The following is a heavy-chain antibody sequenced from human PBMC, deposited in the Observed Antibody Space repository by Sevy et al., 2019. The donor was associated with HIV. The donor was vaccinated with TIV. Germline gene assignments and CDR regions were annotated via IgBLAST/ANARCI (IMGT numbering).Heavy chain of an antibody. D-gene: IGHD3-3*01. CDR1: GFTFSSYW. J-gene: IGHJ4*02. CDR2: INSDGSST. Sequence: GGSLRLSCAASGFTFSSYWMHWVRQAPGKGLVWVSRINSDGSSTSYADSGKGRFTISRDNAKNTLYLQMNSLRAEDTAVYYCARVPSSGYGINYWGQGTLVTVSS. V-gene: IGHV3-74*01. CDR3: ARVPSSGYGINY.